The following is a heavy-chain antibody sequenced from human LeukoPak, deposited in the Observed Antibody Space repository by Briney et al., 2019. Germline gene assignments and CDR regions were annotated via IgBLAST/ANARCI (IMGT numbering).Heavy chain of an antibody. J-gene: IGHJ3*02. CDR1: GGSISSGDYY. V-gene: IGHV4-30-4*01. CDR2: IYYSGST. Sequence: SETLSLTCTVSGGSISSGDYYWSWIRQPPGKGLEWIGYIYYSGSTYYNPSLKSRVTISVDTSKNQFSLKLSSVTAADTAVYYCAKGLLRISAFDIWGQGTMVTVSS. CDR3: AKGLLRISAFDI. D-gene: IGHD2/OR15-2a*01.